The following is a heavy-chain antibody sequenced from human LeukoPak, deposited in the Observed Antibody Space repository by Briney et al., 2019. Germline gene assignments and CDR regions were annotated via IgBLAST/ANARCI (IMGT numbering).Heavy chain of an antibody. J-gene: IGHJ4*02. CDR3: ARDLGYYATDY. V-gene: IGHV3-7*01. CDR1: GFIFGASW. D-gene: IGHD2-2*01. CDR2: IGPGGDGE. Sequence: GGSLRLSCTGPGFIFGASWMTGFRQPPGRGLEWVANIGPGGDGEHYVDSVMGRFTISRESGKNSIYLQMDSLRDEDTAVYYCARDLGYYATDYWGQGTLVTVSS.